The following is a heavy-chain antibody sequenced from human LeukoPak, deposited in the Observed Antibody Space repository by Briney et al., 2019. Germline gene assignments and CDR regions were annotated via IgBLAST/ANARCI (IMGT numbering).Heavy chain of an antibody. CDR1: GFTFSSFA. Sequence: SGGSLRLSCAASGFTFSSFAMHWVCQAPGKGLEWVAVISNDGNNKYYADSVKGRFTISRDNSKNTLFLQMNSLTAEDTAIYHCTRDWGSSDWYNWFDPWGQGTLVTVSS. V-gene: IGHV3-30*04. CDR3: TRDWGSSDWYNWFDP. D-gene: IGHD6-19*01. J-gene: IGHJ5*02. CDR2: ISNDGNNK.